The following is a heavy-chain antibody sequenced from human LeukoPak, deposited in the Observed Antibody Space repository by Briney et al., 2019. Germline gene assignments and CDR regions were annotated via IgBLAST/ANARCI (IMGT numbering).Heavy chain of an antibody. CDR1: GGSFSGYY. Sequence: PSESLSLTCAVYGGSFSGYYWSWIRQPPGKGLEWIGEINHSGSTNYNPSLKSRVTISVDTSKNQFSLKLSSVTAADTAVYYCARGLGPYCSSTSRYGYYYYMDVWGKGTTVTVSS. CDR3: ARGLGPYCSSTSRYGYYYYMDV. D-gene: IGHD2-2*01. CDR2: INHSGST. V-gene: IGHV4-34*01. J-gene: IGHJ6*03.